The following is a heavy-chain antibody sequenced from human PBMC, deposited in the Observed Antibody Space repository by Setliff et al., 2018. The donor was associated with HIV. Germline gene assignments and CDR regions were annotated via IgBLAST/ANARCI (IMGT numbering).Heavy chain of an antibody. D-gene: IGHD3-22*01. J-gene: IGHJ3*01. CDR1: GGSISNSY. CDR2: IKYSVSS. V-gene: IGHV4-59*01. CDR3: ARSGYTSGFYWVFGAFCV. Sequence: PSETLSLTCTVSGGSISNSYWTWIRQPPGRGLEWIASIKYSVSSHYNPYLQSRVTISLDTSTKHFSLYLSLVNETDTAVYYCARSGYTSGFYWVFGAFCVWGQGKMGTVAS.